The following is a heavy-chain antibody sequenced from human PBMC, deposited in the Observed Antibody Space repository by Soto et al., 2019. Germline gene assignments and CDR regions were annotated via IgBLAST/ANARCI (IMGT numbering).Heavy chain of an antibody. V-gene: IGHV3-72*01. J-gene: IGHJ4*02. Sequence: GGSLRLSCAASGFTLSDHYMDWVRQAPGKGLEWVGRTRDKGNSYTTEYAASVKGRFTISRDESKNSLYLQMNNLKTEDTAVYYCARVSRYSFDYWGQGTLVTVSS. CDR3: ARVSRYSFDY. D-gene: IGHD3-3*02. CDR2: TRDKGNSYTT. CDR1: GFTLSDHY.